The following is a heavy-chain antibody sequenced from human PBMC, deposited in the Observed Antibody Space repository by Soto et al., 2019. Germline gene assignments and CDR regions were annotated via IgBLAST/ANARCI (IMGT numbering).Heavy chain of an antibody. CDR3: AREGWYKGIVGVTAVMGSFDI. CDR1: GGTFSSYA. V-gene: IGHV1-69*06. J-gene: IGHJ3*02. CDR2: IIPIFGTA. Sequence: QVQLVQSGAEVKKPGSSVKVSCKASGGTFSSYAISWVRQAPGQGLEWMGGIIPIFGTANYAQKFQGRVTVTADKSTSTAYMELSSLRSEDTAVYYGAREGWYKGIVGVTAVMGSFDIWGQGTMVTVSS. D-gene: IGHD2-21*02.